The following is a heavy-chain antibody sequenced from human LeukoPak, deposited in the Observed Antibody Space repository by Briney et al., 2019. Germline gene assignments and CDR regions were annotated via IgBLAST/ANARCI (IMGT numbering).Heavy chain of an antibody. J-gene: IGHJ3*02. CDR1: GFSFSSYS. D-gene: IGHD3-3*01. V-gene: IGHV3-21*01. CDR3: ARDSSITIFGVVTDDAFDI. Sequence: PGGCLRLSCAPSGFSFSSYSMNCVRHHPGKWLEWVSSISSSRSYIYYAGSVKGRFTISRDNAKIALCLQMNSLRAEDTAVYYCARDSSITIFGVVTDDAFDIWGQGTMVTVSS. CDR2: ISSSRSYI.